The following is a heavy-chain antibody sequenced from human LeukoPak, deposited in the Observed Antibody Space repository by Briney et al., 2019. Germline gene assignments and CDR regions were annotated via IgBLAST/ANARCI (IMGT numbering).Heavy chain of an antibody. D-gene: IGHD3-10*01. CDR1: GGSFSGYY. Sequence: SETLSLTCAVYGGSFSGYYWSWIRQPPGKGLEWIGEINHSGSTNYNPSLKRRVTISVDTSKNQFSLKLSSVTAADTAVYYCARRKPPHYYGSGSYYSNWFDPWGQGTLVTVSS. V-gene: IGHV4-34*01. J-gene: IGHJ5*02. CDR2: INHSGST. CDR3: ARRKPPHYYGSGSYYSNWFDP.